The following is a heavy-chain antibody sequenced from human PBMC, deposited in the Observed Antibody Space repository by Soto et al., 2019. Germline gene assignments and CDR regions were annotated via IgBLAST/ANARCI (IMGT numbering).Heavy chain of an antibody. CDR1: GGCISSSSYY. J-gene: IGHJ5*02. CDR3: ARYSSSLGWFDP. CDR2: INYSGST. Sequence: QVQLQESGPGLVKPSETLSLTCTVSGGCISSSSYYWGWIRQPPGKGLEWIGSINYSGSTYYNPSLKSRVTISVDTSKNQFSLKLSSVTAADTALYYCARYSSSLGWFDPWGQGTLVTVSS. D-gene: IGHD6-6*01. V-gene: IGHV4-39*01.